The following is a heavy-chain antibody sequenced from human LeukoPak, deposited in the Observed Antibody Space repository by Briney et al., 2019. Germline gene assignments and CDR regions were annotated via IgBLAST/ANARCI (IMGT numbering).Heavy chain of an antibody. J-gene: IGHJ6*03. CDR3: ARDRRDIVVVPAATDYYYYYYMDV. V-gene: IGHV1-69*13. D-gene: IGHD2-2*01. CDR2: IIPIFGTA. CDR1: GGTFGSYA. Sequence: SVKVSCKASGGTFGSYAISWVRQAPGQGLEWMGGIIPIFGTANYAQKFQGRVTITADESTSTAYMELSSLRSEDTAVYYCARDRRDIVVVPAATDYYYYYYMDVWGKGTTVTVSS.